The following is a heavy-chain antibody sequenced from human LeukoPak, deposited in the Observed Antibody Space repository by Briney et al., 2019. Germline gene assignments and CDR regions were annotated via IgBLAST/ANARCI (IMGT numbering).Heavy chain of an antibody. CDR3: ARVRITGTTLSDY. CDR1: GGSFSDYY. CDR2: IKHSGST. V-gene: IGHV4-34*01. D-gene: IGHD1-20*01. J-gene: IGHJ4*02. Sequence: PSETLSLTCAVYGGSFSDYYWTWIRQPPGRGLEWIGEIKHSGSTNYNPSLKSRVTIPVDTSKNQFFLKLNSVTAADTAVYFCARVRITGTTLSDYWGQGTLVTVSS.